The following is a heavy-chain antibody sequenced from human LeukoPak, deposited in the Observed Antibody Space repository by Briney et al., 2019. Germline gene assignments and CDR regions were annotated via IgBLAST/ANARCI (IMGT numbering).Heavy chain of an antibody. Sequence: SETLSLTGTVSGGSISSSGFYWGWIRQPPGKGLEWIGEVNLQGNTNYNPSLMGRVAISVDTSENHVSLQLTSVTAAGTAVYYCAREGGPYRPLDYSGQGTLVTVS. D-gene: IGHD3-16*01. V-gene: IGHV4-39*07. CDR1: GGSISSSGFY. CDR3: AREGGPYRPLDY. J-gene: IGHJ4*02. CDR2: VNLQGNT.